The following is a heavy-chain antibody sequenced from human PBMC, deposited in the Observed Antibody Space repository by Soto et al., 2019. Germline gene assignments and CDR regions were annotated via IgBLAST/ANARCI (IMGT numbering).Heavy chain of an antibody. CDR1: GGSISSGDYY. CDR3: ARAGRYGSGGSCYGSGRFDP. V-gene: IGHV4-30-4*01. J-gene: IGHJ5*02. Sequence: QVQLQESGPGLVKPSQTLSLTCTVSGGSISSGDYYWSWIRQPPGKGLEWIGYIYYTGSTYYIPSLKSRVPISVDTSKNRYSQKLTSVTAAGTAVYYCARAGRYGSGGSCYGSGRFDPWGQGTLVTVSS. CDR2: IYYTGST. D-gene: IGHD2-15*01.